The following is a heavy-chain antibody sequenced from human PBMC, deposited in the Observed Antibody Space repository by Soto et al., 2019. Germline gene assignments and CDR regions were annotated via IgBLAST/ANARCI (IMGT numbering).Heavy chain of an antibody. J-gene: IGHJ6*03. V-gene: IGHV4-59*01. D-gene: IGHD6-13*01. CDR2: IYYSGST. CDR3: ASSGAAAGTDDTGYYYYYMDV. CDR1: GGSISSYY. Sequence: SETLSLTCTVSGGSISSYYWSWIRQPPGKGLEWIGYIYYSGSTNYNPSLKSRVTISVDTSKNQFSLKLSSVTAADTAVYYCASSGAAAGTDDTGYYYYYMDVWGKGTTVTVSS.